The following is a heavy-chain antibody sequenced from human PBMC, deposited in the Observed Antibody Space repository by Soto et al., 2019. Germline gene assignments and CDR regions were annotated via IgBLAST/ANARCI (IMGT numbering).Heavy chain of an antibody. CDR3: ARAPGGSSSFVDY. CDR2: INAGNGNT. D-gene: IGHD6-6*01. CDR1: GYTFTSYA. V-gene: IGHV1-3*05. J-gene: IGHJ4*02. Sequence: QVQLVQSEAEEKKPGASVKVSCKASGYTFTSYAMHWVRQAPGQRLEWMGWINAGNGNTKYSQKFQGRVTITRDTSASTAYMELSSLRSEDTAVYYCARAPGGSSSFVDYWGQGTLVTVSS.